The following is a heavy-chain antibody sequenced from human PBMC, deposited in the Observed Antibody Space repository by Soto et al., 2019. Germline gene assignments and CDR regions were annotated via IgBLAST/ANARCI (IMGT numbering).Heavy chain of an antibody. CDR2: TSSSNGYT. Sequence: GGSLRLSCVASGFTFSDYYMSWIRQAPGKGLEWVSYTSSSNGYTNYADSVKGRFTISRDNTKNSLYLQMNSLRAEDTAVYYCARDRMVRGVIIMFGDVFDIWGQGTMVTVSS. CDR3: ARDRMVRGVIIMFGDVFDI. V-gene: IGHV3-11*06. J-gene: IGHJ3*02. D-gene: IGHD3-10*01. CDR1: GFTFSDYY.